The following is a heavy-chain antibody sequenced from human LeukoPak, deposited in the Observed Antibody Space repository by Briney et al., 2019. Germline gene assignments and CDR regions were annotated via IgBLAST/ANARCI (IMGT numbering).Heavy chain of an antibody. CDR2: ISSSSSYI. CDR1: GFIFSNYD. CDR3: ARDSAHLSGGSPPYAFDI. V-gene: IGHV3-21*01. Sequence: GGSLRLSCAASGFIFSNYDMNWVRQAPGKGLEWVSSISSSSSYIYYADSVKGRFTISRDNAKNSLYLQMNSLRAEDTAVYYCARDSAHLSGGSPPYAFDIWGQGTMVTVSS. D-gene: IGHD2-15*01. J-gene: IGHJ3*02.